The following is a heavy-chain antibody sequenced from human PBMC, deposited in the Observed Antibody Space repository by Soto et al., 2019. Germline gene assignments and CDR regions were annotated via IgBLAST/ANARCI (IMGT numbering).Heavy chain of an antibody. J-gene: IGHJ4*02. V-gene: IGHV1-2*02. CDR1: GYTFTAYY. Sequence: ASVKVSCKASGYTFTAYYMHWVRQAPGQGLEWMGWVNPGNGTTSFAQKFQGRVTMTRDTSISTAYMELSGLRSDDMAMYYCARDTYANFDYWGQGTLVTVSS. D-gene: IGHD2-8*01. CDR3: ARDTYANFDY. CDR2: VNPGNGTT.